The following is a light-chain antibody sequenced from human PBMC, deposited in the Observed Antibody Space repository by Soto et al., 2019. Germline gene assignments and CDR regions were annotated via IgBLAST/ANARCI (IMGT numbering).Light chain of an antibody. J-gene: IGLJ2*01. Sequence: QSVLTQPPSVSAAPGQKVTISCSGSSSNIGNNYVSWYQQLPGTAPKLLIYDNNKRPSGIPDRFSGSKSGTSATLGSTGRQTGDEADYYCGTWHSSLSAVVVGGGTKLTVL. CDR2: DNN. V-gene: IGLV1-51*01. CDR1: SSNIGNNY. CDR3: GTWHSSLSAVV.